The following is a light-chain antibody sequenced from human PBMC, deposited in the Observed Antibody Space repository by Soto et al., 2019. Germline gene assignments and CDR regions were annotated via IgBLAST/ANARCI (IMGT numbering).Light chain of an antibody. J-gene: IGKJ1*01. Sequence: EIVLTQSPGSLSLSPGARATLSCRASQSVDSSFFAWYQKKPGQAPRLLIYGASKRATGIPDRFSGSGSGTDFTLTISRLEPEDVAVYYCQQYVSSVTFGQGTKVEIK. CDR2: GAS. V-gene: IGKV3-20*01. CDR3: QQYVSSVT. CDR1: QSVDSSF.